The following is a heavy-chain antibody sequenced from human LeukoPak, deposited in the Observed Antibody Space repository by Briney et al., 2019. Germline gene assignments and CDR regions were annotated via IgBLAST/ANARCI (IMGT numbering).Heavy chain of an antibody. J-gene: IGHJ4*02. CDR1: GCTLRGYG. D-gene: IGHD1-14*01. CDR3: TRYNNDHFDY. Sequence: GSAPRILCPGPGCTLRGYGSQWFPQPSEKGLEWVAVIAYDGSRAFYADSVKGRFTISRDNSKNTMSVQMDDLRAEDTAVYYCTRYNNDHFDYWGQGTLVTVSS. CDR2: IAYDGSRA. V-gene: IGHV3-33*01.